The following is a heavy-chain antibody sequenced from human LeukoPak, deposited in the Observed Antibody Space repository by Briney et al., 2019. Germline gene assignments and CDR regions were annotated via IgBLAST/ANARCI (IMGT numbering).Heavy chain of an antibody. CDR3: SIGSSYDY. CDR2: ISYDGSNK. D-gene: IGHD6-13*01. V-gene: IGHV3-30*03. J-gene: IGHJ4*02. Sequence: PGGSLRLSCAASGFTFSSYGMHWVRQAPDKGLEWVAVISYDGSNKYYADSVKGRFTISRDNSKNTLYLQMNSLRAEDTAVYYCSIGSSYDYWGQGTLVTVSS. CDR1: GFTFSSYG.